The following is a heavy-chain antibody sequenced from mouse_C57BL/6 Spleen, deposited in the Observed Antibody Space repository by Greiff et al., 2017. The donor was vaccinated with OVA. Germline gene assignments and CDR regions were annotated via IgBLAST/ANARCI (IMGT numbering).Heavy chain of an antibody. Sequence: EVKLVESGPGLVKPSQSLSLTCSVTGYSITSGYYWNWIRQFPGNKLEWMGYISYDGSNNYNPSLKNRISITRDTSKNQFFLKLNSVTTEDTATYYCAMTAQATFYAMDYWGQGTSVTVSS. V-gene: IGHV3-6*01. D-gene: IGHD3-2*02. CDR3: AMTAQATFYAMDY. J-gene: IGHJ4*01. CDR2: ISYDGSN. CDR1: GYSITSGYY.